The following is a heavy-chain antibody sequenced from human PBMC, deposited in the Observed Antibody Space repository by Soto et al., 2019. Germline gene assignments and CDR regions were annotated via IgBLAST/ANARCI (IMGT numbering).Heavy chain of an antibody. CDR2: IHHSGST. J-gene: IGHJ6*02. CDR3: ARAPRGYGMDV. CDR1: GDSVSSNSW. V-gene: IGHV4-4*02. Sequence: SETLSLTCTVSGDSVSSNSWWSWVRQPPGKGLEWIGEIHHSGSTNYNSSLTSRVSISIDKSKNQFSLNLYSVTAADAAVFYCARAPRGYGMDVWGQGTTVTVSS.